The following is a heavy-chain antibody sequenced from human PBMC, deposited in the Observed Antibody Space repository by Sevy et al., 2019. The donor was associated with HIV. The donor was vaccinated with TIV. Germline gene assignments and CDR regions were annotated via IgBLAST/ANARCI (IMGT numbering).Heavy chain of an antibody. CDR3: TRQGDSGPFQH. Sequence: GESLKISCAASGFTFSGSAMHWVRQASGKGLEWVGRIRSKANSYATAYAASVKGRFTISRDDSKNTAYLQMNSLKTEDTAVYYCTRQGDSGPFQHWGQGTLVTVSS. CDR2: IRSKANSYAT. CDR1: GFTFSGSA. J-gene: IGHJ1*01. D-gene: IGHD3-10*01. V-gene: IGHV3-73*01.